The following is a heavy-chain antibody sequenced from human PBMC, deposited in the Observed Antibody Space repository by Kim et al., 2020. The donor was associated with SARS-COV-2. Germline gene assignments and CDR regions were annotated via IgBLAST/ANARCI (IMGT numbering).Heavy chain of an antibody. D-gene: IGHD3-16*01. J-gene: IGHJ3*01. Sequence: GGSLRLSCAASGFSFGDFYMSWIRQAPGKGLEWLSYISSDSTHTNYADSVKGRFTISRDNANNALYLQMSSLRAEDTAVYYCARVGGGVSLDVWGQGTM. V-gene: IGHV3-11*03. CDR1: GFSFGDFY. CDR2: ISSDSTHT. CDR3: ARVGGGVSLDV.